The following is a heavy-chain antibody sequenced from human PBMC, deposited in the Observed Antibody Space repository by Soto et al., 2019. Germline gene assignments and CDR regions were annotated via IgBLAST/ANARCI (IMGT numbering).Heavy chain of an antibody. CDR3: ARESAGPSSYYYVWGSYRYESSFDH. D-gene: IGHD3-16*02. V-gene: IGHV1-18*01. CDR1: GYTFTSYS. CDR2: ISPHNGNT. J-gene: IGHJ4*02. Sequence: ASVKVSCKTSGYTFTSYSIIWVRQAPGQGLEWMGWISPHNGNTNYAQNVQGRVAMTTDTSTSTTYLEVRSLRSDATAVYYCARESAGPSSYYYVWGSYRYESSFDHWGQGTLVTVSS.